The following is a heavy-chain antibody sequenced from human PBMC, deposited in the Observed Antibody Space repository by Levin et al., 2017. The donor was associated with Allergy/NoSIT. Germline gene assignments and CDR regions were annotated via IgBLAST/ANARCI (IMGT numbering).Heavy chain of an antibody. J-gene: IGHJ3*02. Sequence: GGSLRLSCAASGFNFDDYAMHWVRRGPEKGLEWVSGISWNSGSIGYADSVKGRFTISRDNAKNSLYLQMNSLRAEDTALYYCAKDIFFGGGGDLNDAFDIWGQGTMVTVSS. CDR2: ISWNSGSI. V-gene: IGHV3-9*01. CDR1: GFNFDDYA. CDR3: AKDIFFGGGGDLNDAFDI. D-gene: IGHD2-21*02.